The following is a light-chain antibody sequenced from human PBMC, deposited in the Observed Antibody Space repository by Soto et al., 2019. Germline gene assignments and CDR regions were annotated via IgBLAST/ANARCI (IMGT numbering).Light chain of an antibody. CDR3: AAWDDSLNGQGV. CDR2: SND. Sequence: QSVLTQPPSASGTPGQRVSISCSGGSSNIGRNTVNWYQQLPGTAPKVLIYSNDQRPSGVPDRFSGSKSGTSASLVISGLQSEDEADYYCAAWDDSLNGQGVFGGGTKLTV. CDR1: SSNIGRNT. V-gene: IGLV1-44*01. J-gene: IGLJ3*02.